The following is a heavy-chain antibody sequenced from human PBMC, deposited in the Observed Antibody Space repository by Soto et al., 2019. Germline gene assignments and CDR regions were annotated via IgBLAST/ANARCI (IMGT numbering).Heavy chain of an antibody. D-gene: IGHD2-15*01. CDR3: ARPVLGYCGCGNCYDHY. CDR2: IKQDGSEK. CDR1: GFTFSNYW. V-gene: IGHV3-7*01. Sequence: EVQLVESGGGLVQPGGSLRLSCAASGFTFSNYWMSWVRQAPGKGLEWVANIKQDGSEKFYVDSVKGRFTISRDNAKNSLFLQMNSLRAEDTAVYYCARPVLGYCGCGNCYDHYWGQGTLVTVSP. J-gene: IGHJ4*02.